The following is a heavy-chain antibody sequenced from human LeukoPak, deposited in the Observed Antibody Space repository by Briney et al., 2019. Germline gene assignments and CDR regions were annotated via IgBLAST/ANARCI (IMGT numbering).Heavy chain of an antibody. Sequence: ASVKVSCKTSGYTFTTYAMNWVRQAPGQGLEWMGWINTNTGNPTYAQGFTGRFVLSLDTSVSTAYLQISSLKAEDTAVYYCASSLGSEQWLVLGLDAFDIWGQGTMVTVSS. V-gene: IGHV7-4-1*02. D-gene: IGHD6-19*01. CDR1: GYTFTTYA. J-gene: IGHJ3*02. CDR3: ASSLGSEQWLVLGLDAFDI. CDR2: INTNTGNP.